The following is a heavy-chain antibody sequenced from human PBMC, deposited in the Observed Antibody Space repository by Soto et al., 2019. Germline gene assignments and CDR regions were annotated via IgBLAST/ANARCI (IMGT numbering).Heavy chain of an antibody. CDR1: GFTFSSYG. D-gene: IGHD6-19*01. Sequence: GESLKISCAASGFTFSSYGMHWVRQAPGKGLEWVAVISYDGSNKYYADSVKGRFTISRDNSKNTLYLQMNSLRAEDTAVYYCAKFGSSSGWYYVYYYYGMDVWGQGTTVTVSS. CDR3: AKFGSSSGWYYVYYYYGMDV. CDR2: ISYDGSNK. V-gene: IGHV3-30*18. J-gene: IGHJ6*02.